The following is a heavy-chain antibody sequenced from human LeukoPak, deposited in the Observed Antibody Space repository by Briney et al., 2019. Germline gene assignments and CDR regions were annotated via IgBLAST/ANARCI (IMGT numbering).Heavy chain of an antibody. CDR1: GFTFSSYT. CDR3: ARVRGYGSGSYYNSLPFYYYYYMDV. D-gene: IGHD3-10*01. CDR2: ISGSSSQI. V-gene: IGHV3-21*01. Sequence: PGGSLRLSCSASGFTFSSYTMNWVRQAPGKGLEWVSSISGSSSQIHYADSLKGRFTISRDNAKNSLYLQMNSLRAEDTAVYYCARVRGYGSGSYYNSLPFYYYYYMDVWGKGTTVTISS. J-gene: IGHJ6*03.